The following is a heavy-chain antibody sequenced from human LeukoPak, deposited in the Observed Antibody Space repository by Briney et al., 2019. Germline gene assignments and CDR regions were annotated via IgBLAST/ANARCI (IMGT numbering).Heavy chain of an antibody. CDR2: IIPIFRTT. CDR3: AKDDGSATMGFDS. V-gene: IGHV1-69*05. D-gene: IGHD1-26*01. CDR1: GGTFSNYA. Sequence: SVKVSCKASGGTFSNYAFSWVRQAPGQGLEWMGGIIPIFRTTNYAEHFQGRVTITTDESTNTAYLDLSSLRSEDTAVYYCAKDDGSATMGFDSWRQGTLVSVSS. J-gene: IGHJ5*01.